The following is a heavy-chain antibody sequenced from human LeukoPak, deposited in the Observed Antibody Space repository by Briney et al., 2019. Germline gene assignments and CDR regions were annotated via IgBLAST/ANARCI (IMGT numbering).Heavy chain of an antibody. CDR2: INPNSGGT. Sequence: ASVKVSCKASGYTFTGYYMHWVRQAPGQGLEWMGWINPNSGGTNYAQKFQGRVTMPRDTSISTAYMELSRLRSDDTAVYYCARVTMVRGAFDIWGQGTMVTVSS. V-gene: IGHV1-2*02. J-gene: IGHJ3*02. CDR3: ARVTMVRGAFDI. CDR1: GYTFTGYY. D-gene: IGHD3-10*01.